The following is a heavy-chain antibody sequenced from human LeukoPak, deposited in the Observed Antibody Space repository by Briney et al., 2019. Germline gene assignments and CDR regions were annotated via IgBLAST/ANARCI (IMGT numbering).Heavy chain of an antibody. CDR3: AKSVQQWLVLFDY. V-gene: IGHV3-23*01. CDR1: GFTFSIYA. Sequence: GGSLRLSCAASGFTFSIYAMIWVRQAPGRGLEWVSGISGSGGRTYYADSVKGRFTISRDNSKNTLYLQMHSLRAEDTAVYYCAKSVQQWLVLFDYWGQGTLVTVSS. CDR2: ISGSGGRT. D-gene: IGHD6-19*01. J-gene: IGHJ4*02.